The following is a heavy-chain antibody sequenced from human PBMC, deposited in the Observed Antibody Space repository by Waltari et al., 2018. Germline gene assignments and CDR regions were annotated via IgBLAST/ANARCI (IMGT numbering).Heavy chain of an antibody. CDR1: GGTFSSYA. V-gene: IGHV1-69*13. J-gene: IGHJ4*02. CDR2: VIPIFGTA. D-gene: IGHD4-17*01. CDR3: ARGANTVTVNNFDY. Sequence: QVQLVQSGAEVKKPESSVKVSCKTSGGTFSSYAVSWVRQAPGQGLEWMGGVIPIFGTANYAQKFQGRVTITADESTSTAYMELSSLRSEDTAVYYCARGANTVTVNNFDYWGQGTLVTVSS.